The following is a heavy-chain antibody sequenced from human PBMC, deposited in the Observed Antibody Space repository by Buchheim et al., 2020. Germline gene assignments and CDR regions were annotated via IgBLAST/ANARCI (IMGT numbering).Heavy chain of an antibody. CDR1: GFPFSSYA. V-gene: IGHV3-30*04. Sequence: QVQLVESGGGVVQPGRSLGLSCAASGFPFSSYAIHWARQAPGKGLEWVAVISHNGKNKYYADSVKGRFTISRDNSKDRVFLQMNSLRSEDTAVYYCARVYGSGSAEYFEHWGQGTL. J-gene: IGHJ1*01. CDR2: ISHNGKNK. CDR3: ARVYGSGSAEYFEH. D-gene: IGHD3-10*01.